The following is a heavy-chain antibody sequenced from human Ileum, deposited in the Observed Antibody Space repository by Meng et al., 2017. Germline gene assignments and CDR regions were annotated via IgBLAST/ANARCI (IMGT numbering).Heavy chain of an antibody. CDR3: ARETSGSADY. J-gene: IGHJ4*02. D-gene: IGHD1-26*01. V-gene: IGHV3-30*07. CDR1: GFTFTNCV. Sequence: QVHLVESGGGAVQAGTSLRLSCAASGFTFTNCVMHXVRQAPGRGHFVDSLKGRFTISRDNSKSTVYLQMNSLRAEDTAVYYCARETSGSADYWGQGTLVTVSS.